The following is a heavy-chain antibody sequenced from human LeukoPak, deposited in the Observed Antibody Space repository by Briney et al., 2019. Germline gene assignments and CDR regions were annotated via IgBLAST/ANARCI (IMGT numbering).Heavy chain of an antibody. D-gene: IGHD1-7*01. V-gene: IGHV3-15*04. CDR3: TTDEDWNYARKDV. Sequence: GGSLRLSCAASGFTFNYAWMSWVRQVPGKGLEWVGQTVSEIDGGTTDYAAPAKGRFTISRDDSKSTLYPQMNSLKIEDTAVYYCTTDEDWNYARKDVWGQGATVIVSS. J-gene: IGHJ6*02. CDR2: TVSEIDGGTT. CDR1: GFTFNYAW.